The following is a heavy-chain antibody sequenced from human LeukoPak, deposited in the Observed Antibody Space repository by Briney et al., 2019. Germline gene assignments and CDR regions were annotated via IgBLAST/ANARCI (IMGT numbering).Heavy chain of an antibody. Sequence: SETLSLTCTVSGGSIRSSYYYWGWIRQPPGKGLEWIGEINHSGSTNYNPSLKSRVTISVDTSKNQFSLKLSSVTAADTAVYYCARVRKSYSSSWFFDYWGQGTLVTVSS. D-gene: IGHD6-13*01. CDR3: ARVRKSYSSSWFFDY. V-gene: IGHV4-39*07. CDR1: GGSIRSSYYY. J-gene: IGHJ4*02. CDR2: INHSGST.